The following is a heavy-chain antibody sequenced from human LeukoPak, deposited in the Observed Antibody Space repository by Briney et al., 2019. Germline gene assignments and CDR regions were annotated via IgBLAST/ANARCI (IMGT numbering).Heavy chain of an antibody. CDR2: MNPNSGNT. Sequence: ASVKVSCKASGYTFTSYDINWVRQATGQGLEWMGWMNPNSGNTGYAQKFQGRVTTTRNTSISTAYMELSSLRSEDTAVYYCARGVRAAAGTLNWGQGTLVTVSS. CDR1: GYTFTSYD. D-gene: IGHD6-13*01. V-gene: IGHV1-8*01. J-gene: IGHJ4*02. CDR3: ARGVRAAAGTLN.